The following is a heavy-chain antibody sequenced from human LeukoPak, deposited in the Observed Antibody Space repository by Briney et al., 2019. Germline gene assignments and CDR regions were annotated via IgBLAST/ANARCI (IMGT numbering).Heavy chain of an antibody. D-gene: IGHD4-17*01. Sequence: SETLSLTCAVSGGSISSGGYSWSWIRQSPGKGLEWIGYMYYSGSTYYNPSLKSRVSISVDTSKNQFSLKLSSVTAADTAVYYCARARAGTVTTNYYYYYMDVWGRGTTVTISS. CDR2: MYYSGST. J-gene: IGHJ6*03. CDR1: GGSISSGGYS. CDR3: ARARAGTVTTNYYYYYMDV. V-gene: IGHV4-30-4*07.